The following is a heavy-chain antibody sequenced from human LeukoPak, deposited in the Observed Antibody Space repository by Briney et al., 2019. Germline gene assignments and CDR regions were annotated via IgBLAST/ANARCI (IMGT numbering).Heavy chain of an antibody. D-gene: IGHD2-2*01. V-gene: IGHV3-23*01. CDR3: AKVASLCTSTSCVRGGFDY. CDR2: LIGSGGST. J-gene: IGHJ4*02. Sequence: GGSLRLSCTASGFTFSNHAMSWVRQAPGKGLEWVSALIGSGGSTYYADSVKGRFTIFRDNAKNTLYLQMDSLRAEDTAKYYCAKVASLCTSTSCVRGGFDYWGQGTLVTVSS. CDR1: GFTFSNHA.